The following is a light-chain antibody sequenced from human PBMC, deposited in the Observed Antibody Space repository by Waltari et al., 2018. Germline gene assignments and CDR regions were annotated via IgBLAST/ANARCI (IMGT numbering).Light chain of an antibody. CDR1: TSNIGSNA. CDR3: AAWDGSLDGVV. CDR2: NNQ. V-gene: IGLV1-44*01. Sequence: QSVLTQPPSASGTPGQRVTISCSGSTSNIGSNAVNWYQQLPGTAPKLLIYNNQLRPSGVPDRFSGSKSGTSASLAISGLQSEDEADYYCAAWDGSLDGVVFGGGTMLTVL. J-gene: IGLJ2*01.